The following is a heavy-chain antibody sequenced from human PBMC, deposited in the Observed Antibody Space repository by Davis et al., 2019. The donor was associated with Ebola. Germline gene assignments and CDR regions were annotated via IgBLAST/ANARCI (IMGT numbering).Heavy chain of an antibody. V-gene: IGHV3-23*01. CDR3: ARVDENGETDY. J-gene: IGHJ4*02. CDR2: ISGSGGST. D-gene: IGHD4-17*01. Sequence: GSLRLSCAASGFTFSSSAMSWVRHSPGKGLEWVSAISGSGGSTYYADSVKGRFTISRDNSKNTLYLQMNSLRAEDTALYYCARVDENGETDYWGQGTLVTVSS. CDR1: GFTFSSSA.